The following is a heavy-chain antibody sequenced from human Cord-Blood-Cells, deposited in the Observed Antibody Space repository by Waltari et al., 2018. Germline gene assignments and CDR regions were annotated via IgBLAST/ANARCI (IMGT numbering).Heavy chain of an antibody. CDR2: INHSGST. J-gene: IGHJ4*02. CDR3: AREGLGYCSSTSCYALDY. CDR1: GGSFSGYY. V-gene: IGHV4-34*01. D-gene: IGHD2-2*01. Sequence: QVQLQQWGAGLLKPSETLSLTCAVYGGSFSGYYWSWIGQPPGKGLEWIGEINHSGSTNYNPSLKSRVTISVDTSKNQFSLKLSSVTAADTAVYYCAREGLGYCSSTSCYALDYWGQGTLVTVSS.